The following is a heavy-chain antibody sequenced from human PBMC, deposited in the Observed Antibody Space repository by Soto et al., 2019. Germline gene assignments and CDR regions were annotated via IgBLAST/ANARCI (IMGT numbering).Heavy chain of an antibody. CDR3: AKDRSPYYDSSDYYGY. V-gene: IGHV3-23*01. D-gene: IGHD3-22*01. J-gene: IGHJ4*02. Sequence: GGSLRLSCAASGFTFSSYAMSWVRQAPGKGLEWVSAISGSGGSTYYADSVKGRFTISRDNSKNTLYLQMNSLRAEDTAVYYCAKDRSPYYDSSDYYGYWGQGTLVTVSS. CDR1: GFTFSSYA. CDR2: ISGSGGST.